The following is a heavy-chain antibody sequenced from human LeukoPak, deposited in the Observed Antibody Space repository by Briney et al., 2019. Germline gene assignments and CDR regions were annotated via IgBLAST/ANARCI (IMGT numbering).Heavy chain of an antibody. CDR3: ARGPDSGYEFYYYYYMDV. CDR1: GGSISSSNW. Sequence: PSGILSLTCAVSGGSISSSNWWSWVRQPPGKGLEWIGEIYHSGSTNYNPSLKSRVTISVDKSKNQFSLKLSSVTAADTAVYYCARGPDSGYEFYYYYYMDVWGKGTTVTVSS. J-gene: IGHJ6*03. D-gene: IGHD5-12*01. V-gene: IGHV4-4*02. CDR2: IYHSGST.